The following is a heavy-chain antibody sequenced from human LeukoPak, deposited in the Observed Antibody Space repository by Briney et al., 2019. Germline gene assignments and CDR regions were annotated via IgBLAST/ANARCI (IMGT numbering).Heavy chain of an antibody. V-gene: IGHV1-3*01. CDR2: INGGNGNT. CDR1: GYTFTSYA. J-gene: IGHJ5*02. D-gene: IGHD6-13*01. CDR3: ARGRLSAAAGSEGLWFDP. Sequence: RASVKVSCKASGYTFTSYAMHWVRQAPGQRLEWMGWINGGNGNTKYSQNFQGRVTITRDTSASTTYMELSSLTSEDTAVYYCARGRLSAAAGSEGLWFDPWGQGTLVTVSS.